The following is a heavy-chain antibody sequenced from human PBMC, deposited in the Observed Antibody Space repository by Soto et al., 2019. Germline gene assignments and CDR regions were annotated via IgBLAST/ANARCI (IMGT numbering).Heavy chain of an antibody. J-gene: IGHJ6*02. Sequence: QMKLVESGGGVVQPWRSLRLSCVASGFTFTSSSMHWVRQAPGKGLEWVAYVSIDGNTKYYADSVNGRFTVSRDNSKNTVFLQINSLRPEDTALYYCASDPLHCNSVLCRMNGMHVWGQGTTVTVSS. V-gene: IGHV3-30*01. CDR2: VSIDGNTK. D-gene: IGHD2-2*01. CDR1: GFTFTSSS. CDR3: ASDPLHCNSVLCRMNGMHV.